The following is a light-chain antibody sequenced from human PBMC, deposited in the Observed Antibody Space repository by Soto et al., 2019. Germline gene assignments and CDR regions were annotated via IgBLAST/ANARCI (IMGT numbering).Light chain of an antibody. V-gene: IGKV3-20*01. J-gene: IGKJ2*01. CDR1: QSVNSNY. CDR2: GAS. CDR3: HQYGLSPRHP. Sequence: EIVLTQSPGTLSLFPGESAILSCRASQSVNSNYLAWYQQKPGQAPRLLIYGASSRATGVPNRFSGSGSGTDFTLTISSLEPEDFAVYYCHQYGLSPRHPFGQGTKLEIK.